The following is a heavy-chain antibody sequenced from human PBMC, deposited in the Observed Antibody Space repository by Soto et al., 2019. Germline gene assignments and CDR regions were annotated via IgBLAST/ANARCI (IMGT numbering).Heavy chain of an antibody. J-gene: IGHJ4*02. V-gene: IGHV3-74*03. CDR1: GFTFSSYG. Sequence: GGSLRISCAASGFTFSSYGRHWVRQVPEKGLVWVSHIDSDGNFTTYADSVKGRFTISRDNAKNTVYLQMNSLRAEDTAVYYCVRDDVGVGIDYWGLGTLLTVSS. D-gene: IGHD1-26*01. CDR3: VRDDVGVGIDY. CDR2: IDSDGNFT.